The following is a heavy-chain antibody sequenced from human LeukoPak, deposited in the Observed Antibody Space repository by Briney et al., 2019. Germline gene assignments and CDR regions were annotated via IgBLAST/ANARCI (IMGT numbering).Heavy chain of an antibody. V-gene: IGHV3-23*01. CDR2: ISGSGGST. CDR3: ARLYYYVSGTYSRYFDY. Sequence: GGSLRLSCAASGFTFSSYAMSWVRQAPGKGLEWVSVISGSGGSTYSADSVKGRFTISRDNSKNTLYLQMNSLRAEDTAVYYCARLYYYVSGTYSRYFDYWGQGTLVTVSS. CDR1: GFTFSSYA. J-gene: IGHJ4*02. D-gene: IGHD3-10*01.